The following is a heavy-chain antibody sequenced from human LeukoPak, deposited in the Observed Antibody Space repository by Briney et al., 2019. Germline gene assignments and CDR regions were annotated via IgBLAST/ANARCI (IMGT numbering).Heavy chain of an antibody. Sequence: GGSLRLSCAASGFTFSNYAMNWVRQAPGKGLEWVSAIRRSGETTSYADSVKGRFTISRDNSKNALYLQVNSLRAEDTAVYYCAPIILPAVTSWGQGTLVTVSS. CDR2: IRRSGETT. CDR3: APIILPAVTS. J-gene: IGHJ4*02. D-gene: IGHD2-2*01. CDR1: GFTFSNYA. V-gene: IGHV3-23*01.